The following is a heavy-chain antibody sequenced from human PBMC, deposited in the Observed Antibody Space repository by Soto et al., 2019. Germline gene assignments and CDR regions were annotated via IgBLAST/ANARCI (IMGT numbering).Heavy chain of an antibody. CDR1: GGSFSGYY. CDR2: INHSGST. V-gene: IGHV4-34*01. J-gene: IGHJ6*02. CDR3: TLWFGELPYYYYGMDV. Sequence: QVQLQQWGAGLLKPSETLSLTCAVYGGSFSGYYWSWIRQPPGKGLEWIGEINHSGSTNYNPSLKIRVTISVDTSKNQFSLKLSSVTAADTAVYYCTLWFGELPYYYYGMDVWGQGTTVTVSS. D-gene: IGHD3-10*01.